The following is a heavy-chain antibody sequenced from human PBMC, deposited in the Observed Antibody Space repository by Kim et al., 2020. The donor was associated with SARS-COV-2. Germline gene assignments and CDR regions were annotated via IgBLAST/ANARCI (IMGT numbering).Heavy chain of an antibody. J-gene: IGHJ5*02. V-gene: IGHV4-34*01. CDR2: INHSGST. D-gene: IGHD2-15*01. Sequence: SETLSLTCAVYGGSFSGYYWSWIRQPPGKGLEWIGEINHSGSTNYNPSLKSRVTISVDTSKNQFSLKLSSVTAADTAVYYCAREYCSGGSCYSDWFDPWG. CDR3: AREYCSGGSCYSDWFDP. CDR1: GGSFSGYY.